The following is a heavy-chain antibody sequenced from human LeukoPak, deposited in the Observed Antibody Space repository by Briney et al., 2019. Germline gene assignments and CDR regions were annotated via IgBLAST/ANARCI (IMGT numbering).Heavy chain of an antibody. CDR1: GFTFNNYA. CDR2: ISGSGGNT. V-gene: IGHV3-21*01. Sequence: PGGSLRLSCAASGFTFNNYAMSWVRQAPGKGLEWVSSISGSGGNTYYADSVKGRFTISRDNAKNSLYLQMNSLRAEDTAVYYCARDGYSSSWYNWFDHWGQGTLVTVSS. D-gene: IGHD6-13*01. CDR3: ARDGYSSSWYNWFDH. J-gene: IGHJ5*02.